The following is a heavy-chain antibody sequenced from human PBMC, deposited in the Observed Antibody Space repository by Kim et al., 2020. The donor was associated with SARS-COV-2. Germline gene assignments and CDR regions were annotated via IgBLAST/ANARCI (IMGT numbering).Heavy chain of an antibody. CDR2: INHSGST. D-gene: IGHD6-13*01. Sequence: SETLSLTCAFYGGSFSGYYWSWIRQPPGKGLEWIGEINHSGSTNYNPSLKSRVTISVDTSKNQFSLKLSSVTAADTAGYYCARGTFLSSWYGARNWFGP. J-gene: IGHJ5*02. CDR1: GGSFSGYY. CDR3: ARGTFLSSWYGARNWFGP. V-gene: IGHV4-34*01.